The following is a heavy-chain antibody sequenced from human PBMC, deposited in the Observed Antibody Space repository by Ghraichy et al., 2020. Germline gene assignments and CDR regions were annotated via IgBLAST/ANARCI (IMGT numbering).Heavy chain of an antibody. CDR1: GFTFSNAW. D-gene: IGHD5-12*01. V-gene: IGHV3-15*01. CDR2: IKSKTDGGTT. Sequence: LTCAASGFTFSNAWMSWVRQAPGKGLEWVGRIKSKTDGGTTDYAAPVKGRFTISRDDSKNTLYLQMNSLKTEDTAVYYCTTGVSKRVATSNRASGYWGQGTLVTVSS. J-gene: IGHJ4*02. CDR3: TTGVSKRVATSNRASGY.